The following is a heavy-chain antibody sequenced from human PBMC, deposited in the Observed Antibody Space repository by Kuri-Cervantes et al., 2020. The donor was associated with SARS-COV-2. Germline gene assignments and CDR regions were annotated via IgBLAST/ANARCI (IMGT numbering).Heavy chain of an antibody. CDR3: AREGIAVAGHYYGMDV. CDR2: IYHSGST. CDR1: GGSISNSNW. J-gene: IGHJ6*02. Sequence: SEILSLTCAVSGGSISNSNWWIWVRQPPGKGLEWIGEIYHSGSTNYNPSLKSRVTISVDKSKNQFSLKLSSVTAADTAVYYCAREGIAVAGHYYGMDVWGQGTTVTVSS. V-gene: IGHV4-4*02. D-gene: IGHD6-19*01.